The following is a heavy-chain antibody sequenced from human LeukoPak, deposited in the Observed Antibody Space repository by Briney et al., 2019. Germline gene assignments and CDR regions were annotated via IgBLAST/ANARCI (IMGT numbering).Heavy chain of an antibody. CDR3: AGLWRTCSNGVCSGVGPYAP. D-gene: IGHD2-8*01. V-gene: IGHV5-51*01. J-gene: IGHJ5*02. CDR2: IYPGNSDT. Sequence: GESLKISCKGSGYSFSTYWIGWVRQMPGKGLEWMGIIYPGNSDTQYSPSLQGQVTISADNSISTAYLQWSSLKASDTATYYCAGLWRTCSNGVCSGVGPYAPWGQGTLVTVSS. CDR1: GYSFSTYW.